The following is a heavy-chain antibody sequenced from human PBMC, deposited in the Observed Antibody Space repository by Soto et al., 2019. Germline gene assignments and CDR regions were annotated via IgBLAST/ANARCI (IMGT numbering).Heavy chain of an antibody. J-gene: IGHJ4*02. V-gene: IGHV1-69*02. CDR1: GGTFTTYT. CDR2: FIPVLDMA. CDR3: AITYCRDNSCFRDFDF. Sequence: QVQVVQSGAEVKKPESSVKVSCKPSGGTFTTYTINWVRQAPGRGLEWMGRFIPVLDMANYAQEFQGRVAIPADTSTMTAYLELSRLTSDDSAVYYCAITYCRDNSCFRDFDFWGPGTRVTVSS. D-gene: IGHD2-21*01.